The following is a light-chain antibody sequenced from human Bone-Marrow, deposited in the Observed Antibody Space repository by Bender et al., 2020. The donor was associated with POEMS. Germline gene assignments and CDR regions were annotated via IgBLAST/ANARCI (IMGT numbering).Light chain of an antibody. CDR3: AAWDDSLSGAWV. J-gene: IGLJ3*02. V-gene: IGLV1-40*01. CDR1: SSNIGAGYD. CDR2: GYN. Sequence: QSVLTQPPSVSEAPGQRVTISCTGSSSNIGAGYDINWYQHLPGTAPKLLIYGYNNRPSGVPDRFSGSKSGTSASLAISGLRSEDEADYYCAAWDDSLSGAWVFGGGTKLTVL.